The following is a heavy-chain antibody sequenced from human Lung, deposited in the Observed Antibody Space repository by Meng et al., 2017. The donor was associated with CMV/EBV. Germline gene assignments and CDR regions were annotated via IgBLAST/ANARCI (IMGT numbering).Heavy chain of an antibody. CDR3: ARSDGSGASYYSTFFDY. Sequence: FIFSFNGMHWVRQAQGKGLEWVAIISIDGSYEYYADSVKGRFSISRDNSRDTLYLQMNSLIADDTAVYYCARSDGSGASYYSTFFDYWGQGTLVTVSS. CDR2: ISIDGSYE. D-gene: IGHD2-15*01. CDR1: FIFSFNG. V-gene: IGHV3-30*03. J-gene: IGHJ4*02.